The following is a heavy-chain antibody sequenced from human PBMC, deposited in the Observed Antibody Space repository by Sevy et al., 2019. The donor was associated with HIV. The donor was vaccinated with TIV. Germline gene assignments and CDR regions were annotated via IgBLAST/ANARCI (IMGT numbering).Heavy chain of an antibody. CDR3: ARAFVVVPAGTSYYYGMDV. J-gene: IGHJ6*02. D-gene: IGHD2-2*01. V-gene: IGHV3-30-3*01. CDR2: ISYDGSNK. Sequence: GGSLRLSCAASGFTFSSYAMHWVRQAPGKGLEWVAVISYDGSNKYYADSVKGRFTISRDNSENTLYLQMNSLRAEDTAAYYCARAFVVVPAGTSYYYGMDVWGQGTTVTVSS. CDR1: GFTFSSYA.